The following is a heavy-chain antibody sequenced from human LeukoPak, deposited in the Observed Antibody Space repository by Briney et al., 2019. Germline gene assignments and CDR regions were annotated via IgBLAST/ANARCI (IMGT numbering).Heavy chain of an antibody. D-gene: IGHD5-24*01. CDR1: GGTFSSYA. Sequence: EASVNLSRKASGGTFSSYAISWVRQAPAPGLEWMGGIIPIFRTANYAQKFQGRVTITADESTSTAYMELSSLRSEDTAVYYCARRDGYNYDYWGQGTLVTVSS. J-gene: IGHJ4*02. CDR3: ARRDGYNYDY. CDR2: IIPIFRTA. V-gene: IGHV1-69*13.